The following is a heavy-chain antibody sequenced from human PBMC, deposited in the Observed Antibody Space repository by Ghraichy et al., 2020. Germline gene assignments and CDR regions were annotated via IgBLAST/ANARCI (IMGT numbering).Heavy chain of an antibody. CDR1: GFTFSGYP. V-gene: IGHV3-23*01. J-gene: IGHJ4*02. Sequence: GESLNISCAVSGFTFSGYPISWVRQAPGKGLEWISYINGAGDGKYYADFVQGRFTISRDSSKRTVDLEMHSLRADDTATYFCAKGRLSGRRSLESWGQGTLVVVSS. D-gene: IGHD7-27*01. CDR2: INGAGDGK. CDR3: AKGRLSGRRSLES.